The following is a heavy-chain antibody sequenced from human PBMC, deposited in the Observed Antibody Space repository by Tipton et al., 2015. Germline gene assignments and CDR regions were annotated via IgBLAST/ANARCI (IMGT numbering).Heavy chain of an antibody. D-gene: IGHD2-15*01. CDR2: ISAAAYGT. V-gene: IGHV3-23*01. CDR1: GFTFRNYA. CDR3: AKEAIVATLIHEKCYFDY. Sequence: SLRLSCAASGFTFRNYAMSWVRQAPGKGMEWVSAISAAAYGTYYEDSVKGRFTVSRDNSKSALYLQMNSLRADDTAVYYCAKEAIVATLIHEKCYFDYWGQGTLVTVSS. J-gene: IGHJ4*02.